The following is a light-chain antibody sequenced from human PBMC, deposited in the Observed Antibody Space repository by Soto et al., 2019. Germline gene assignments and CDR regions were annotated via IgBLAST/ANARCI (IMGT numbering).Light chain of an antibody. CDR1: XSISSW. CDR3: QQYNSYWT. J-gene: IGKJ1*01. V-gene: IGKV1-5*03. Sequence: DIQMTQSPSTLSASVGDRVTITCRASXSISSWLAWYQQKPGKAPKLLIYKASSLESGVPSRFSGSGSGTEFTLTISSLQPDDFATYYCQQYNSYWTFGQGTKVEIK. CDR2: KAS.